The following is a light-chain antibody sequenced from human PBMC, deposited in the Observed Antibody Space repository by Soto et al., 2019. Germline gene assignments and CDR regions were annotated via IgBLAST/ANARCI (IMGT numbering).Light chain of an antibody. Sequence: QSVLAQPSSVSGSPGQSITISCTGTSTDVGGYNYVSWYQHHSGKAPKLLIYEVTNRPSGISGRFSGSKSVNTASLTISGLQAEDESDYYCGSYSSTDTPFVFGTGTKVTVL. CDR3: GSYSSTDTPFV. CDR2: EVT. J-gene: IGLJ1*01. CDR1: STDVGGYNY. V-gene: IGLV2-14*01.